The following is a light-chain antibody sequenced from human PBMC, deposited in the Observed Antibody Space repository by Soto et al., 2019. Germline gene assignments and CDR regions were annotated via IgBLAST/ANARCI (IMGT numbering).Light chain of an antibody. J-gene: IGLJ2*01. CDR3: AAAWDDSLNGVV. CDR2: KNN. CDR1: NSNIGSNT. Sequence: QSVLTQPPSTSGAPGQRVTISCSGSNSNIGSNTVNWYQHLPGTAPRLLIYKNNQRPSGVPDRFSGSKSGTSAALALSGVQVDDEADYYRAAAWDDSLNGVVFGGGTKVTVL. V-gene: IGLV1-44*01.